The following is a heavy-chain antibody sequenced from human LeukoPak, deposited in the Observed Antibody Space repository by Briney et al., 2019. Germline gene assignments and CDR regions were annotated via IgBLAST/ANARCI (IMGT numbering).Heavy chain of an antibody. V-gene: IGHV4-4*07. D-gene: IGHD4-17*01. CDR3: ARVVSYGDSQYYFDY. CDR1: GGFISSYY. CDR2: IYTSGST. J-gene: IGHJ4*02. Sequence: SETLSLICTVSGGFISSYYWIWIRHPAGKGLEGIGRIYTSGSTNYNPSLKGRVTMSVDTAKNQFSLKLSSVTAADTAVYACARVVSYGDSQYYFDYWGRGTLITVSS.